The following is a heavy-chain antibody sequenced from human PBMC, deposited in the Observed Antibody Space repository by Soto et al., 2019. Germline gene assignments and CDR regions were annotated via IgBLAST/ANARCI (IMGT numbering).Heavy chain of an antibody. D-gene: IGHD3-9*01. V-gene: IGHV1-46*03. Sequence: ASVKVSCKASGYTFTSYYMHWVRQAPGQGLEWMGIINPSGGSTSYAQKFQGRVTMTRDTSTSTVHMELSSLRSEDTAVYYCARDSEVLRYFDWLPHNEYYYYYMDVWGKGTTVTVS. J-gene: IGHJ6*03. CDR1: GYTFTSYY. CDR2: INPSGGST. CDR3: ARDSEVLRYFDWLPHNEYYYYYMDV.